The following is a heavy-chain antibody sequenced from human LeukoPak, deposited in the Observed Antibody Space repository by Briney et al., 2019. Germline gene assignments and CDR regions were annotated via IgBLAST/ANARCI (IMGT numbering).Heavy chain of an antibody. D-gene: IGHD4-11*01. J-gene: IGHJ6*02. CDR1: GFTFSSYA. CDR3: ARPLQRYYYYGMDV. CDR2: ISYDGSNK. V-gene: IGHV3-30-3*01. Sequence: GRSLRLSCAASGFTFSSYAMHWVRQAPGKGLEWVAVISYDGSNKYYADSEKGRFTISRDNSKNTLYLQMNSLRAEDTAVYYCARPLQRYYYYGMDVWGQGTTVTVSS.